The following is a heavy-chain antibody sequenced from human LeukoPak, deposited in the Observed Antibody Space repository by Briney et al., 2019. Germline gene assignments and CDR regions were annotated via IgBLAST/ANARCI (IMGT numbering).Heavy chain of an antibody. V-gene: IGHV3-23*01. D-gene: IGHD6-13*01. CDR1: GFTFSSYA. CDR3: AKTNSNSVSGSWYMDWFDP. Sequence: GGSLRLSCAASGFTFSSYAMSWVRQAPGKGLEWVSAISGSGGSTYYADSVKGRFTISRDNSKNTLYLQMNSLRAEDTAVYYCAKTNSNSVSGSWYMDWFDPWGQGTLVTVSS. CDR2: ISGSGGST. J-gene: IGHJ5*02.